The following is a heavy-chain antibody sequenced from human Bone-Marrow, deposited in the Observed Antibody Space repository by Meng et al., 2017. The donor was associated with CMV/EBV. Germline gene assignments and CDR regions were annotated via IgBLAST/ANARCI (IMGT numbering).Heavy chain of an antibody. CDR2: IYYSGST. CDR1: GGSISSYY. J-gene: IGHJ5*02. D-gene: IGHD3-22*01. CDR3: AREGRGLSWLSPWLDP. Sequence: SGGSISSYYWSWSRQPPGKGLEWIGYIYYSGSTNYNPSLKSRVTISVDTSKNQFSLKLSSVTAADTAVYYCAREGRGLSWLSPWLDPWGQGTLVTVSS. V-gene: IGHV4-59*01.